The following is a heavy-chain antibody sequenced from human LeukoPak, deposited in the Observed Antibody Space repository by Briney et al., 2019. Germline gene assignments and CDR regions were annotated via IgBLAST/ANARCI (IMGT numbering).Heavy chain of an antibody. CDR1: GFTFSSYA. Sequence: GGSLRLSCAASGFTFSSYAMSWVRQAPGKGLEWVSAISGSGGSTYYADSVKGRFTISRDNSKNTLYLQMNSLRAEDTAVYYCAKSSYSSGWPDDAFDTWGQGTMVTVSS. J-gene: IGHJ3*02. D-gene: IGHD6-19*01. V-gene: IGHV3-23*01. CDR2: ISGSGGST. CDR3: AKSSYSSGWPDDAFDT.